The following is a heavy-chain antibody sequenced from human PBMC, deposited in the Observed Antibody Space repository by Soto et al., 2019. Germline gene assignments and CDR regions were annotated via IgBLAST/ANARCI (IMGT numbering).Heavy chain of an antibody. D-gene: IGHD3-3*01. CDR2: IYPGDSDT. V-gene: IGHV5-51*01. CDR1: GYSFTSYW. J-gene: IGHJ6*02. CDR3: ATLSPYYDFWSGYYYYYGMDV. Sequence: PGESLKISCKGSGYSFTSYWIGWVRQMPGKGLEWMGIIYPGDSDTRYSPSFQGQVTISADKSISTAYLQWSSLKASDTAMYYCATLSPYYDFWSGYYYYYGMDVWGQGTTVTVSS.